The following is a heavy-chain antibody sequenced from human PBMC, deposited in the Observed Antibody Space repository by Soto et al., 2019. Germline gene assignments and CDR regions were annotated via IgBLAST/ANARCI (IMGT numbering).Heavy chain of an antibody. CDR2: IKSKISGGTT. Sequence: EVQLVESGGALVKPGGSLRLSCAASGFTFSDAWMTWVRQAPGKGLEWVGRIKSKISGGTTDYAAPVKGRFTISRDDSKNTLYLQLNSLNTEDTAVYYCAKERPYSFGALNSWGQGTMVTVCS. D-gene: IGHD2-21*01. CDR3: AKERPYSFGALNS. V-gene: IGHV3-15*02. J-gene: IGHJ3*01. CDR1: GFTFSDAW.